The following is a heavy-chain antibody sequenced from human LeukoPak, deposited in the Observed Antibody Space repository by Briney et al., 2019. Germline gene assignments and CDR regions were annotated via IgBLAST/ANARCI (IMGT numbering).Heavy chain of an antibody. CDR2: ISSSSSTI. J-gene: IGHJ3*02. D-gene: IGHD3-10*01. V-gene: IGHV3-48*01. CDR1: RSTFSSYS. Sequence: GGSLRLSCAASRSTFSSYSMNWVRQAPGKGLEWVSYISSSSSTIYYADSVKGRFTISRDNAKKSLYLQMNSLRAEDTAVYYCATHELKDAFDIWGQGTMVTVSS. CDR3: ATHELKDAFDI.